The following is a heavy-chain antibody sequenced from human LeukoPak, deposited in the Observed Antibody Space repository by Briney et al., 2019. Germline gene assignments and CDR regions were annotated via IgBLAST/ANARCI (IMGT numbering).Heavy chain of an antibody. CDR3: ANFDGDSQAFHI. V-gene: IGHV3-30*18. D-gene: IGHD3-9*01. CDR1: GFTFTNYN. J-gene: IGHJ3*02. CDR2: ILYDGSKK. Sequence: GGSLRLSCAASGFTFTNYNMHWVRQTPGKGLQWVAAILYDGSKKYYAGSVKGRFSVYRDNSDYTLYLQMNNLKTEDTALYSCANFDGDSQAFHIWGLGTMVTVSS.